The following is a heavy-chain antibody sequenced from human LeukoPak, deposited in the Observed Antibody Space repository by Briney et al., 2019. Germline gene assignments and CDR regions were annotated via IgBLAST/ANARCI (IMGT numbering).Heavy chain of an antibody. V-gene: IGHV3-30*02. J-gene: IGHJ3*02. Sequence: GGSLRLSCAASGFTFSSYGMHWVRQAPGKGLEWVALIRYDGSNKYYADSVKGRFTISRDNSKNTLYLQMNSLRAEDTAVYYCARVSILIVPYYAFDIWGQGTMVTVSS. D-gene: IGHD2/OR15-2a*01. CDR1: GFTFSSYG. CDR2: IRYDGSNK. CDR3: ARVSILIVPYYAFDI.